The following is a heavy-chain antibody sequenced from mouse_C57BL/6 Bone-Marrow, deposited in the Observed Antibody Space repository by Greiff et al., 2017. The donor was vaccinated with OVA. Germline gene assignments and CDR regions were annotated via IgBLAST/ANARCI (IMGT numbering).Heavy chain of an antibody. D-gene: IGHD2-2*01. CDR2: INPSTGGT. CDR1: GYSFTGYY. CDR3: ARRVYYGYGYAMDY. V-gene: IGHV1-42*01. Sequence: VQLKQSGPELVKPGASVKISCKASGYSFTGYYMNWVKQSPEKSLEWIGEINPSTGGTTYNQKFKAKATLTVDKSSSTAYMQLKSLTSEDSAVYYCARRVYYGYGYAMDYWGPGTSVTVSS. J-gene: IGHJ4*01.